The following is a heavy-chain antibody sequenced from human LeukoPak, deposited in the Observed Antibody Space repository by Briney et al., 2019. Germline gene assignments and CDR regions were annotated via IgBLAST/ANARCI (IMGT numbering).Heavy chain of an antibody. V-gene: IGHV3-64*01. CDR1: GFTFSSSI. Sequence: GGSLRLSCAASGFTFSSSIMHWVRQAPGKGLEYVSAISPNGGSAYYANSVQGRFTISRDNSKNTLYLQMGSLRAEDMAVYYCARRGSSAWFYVYWGQGTLVTVSS. D-gene: IGHD6-19*01. J-gene: IGHJ4*02. CDR3: ARRGSSAWFYVY. CDR2: ISPNGGSA.